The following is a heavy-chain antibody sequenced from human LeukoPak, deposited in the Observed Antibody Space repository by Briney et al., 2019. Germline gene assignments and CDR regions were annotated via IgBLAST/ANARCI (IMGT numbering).Heavy chain of an antibody. J-gene: IGHJ4*02. CDR3: VRAIRYYDSSGYSRTYYFDY. D-gene: IGHD3-22*01. CDR2: IRNKVNSYTT. CDR1: GFTFSDHY. V-gene: IGHV3-72*01. Sequence: GASLRLSCAASGFTFSDHYMDWVRQAPGKGLEWVGRIRNKVNSYTTEYAASVKGRFTISRDESKNSLYLQMSSLKTEDTAVYYCVRAIRYYDSSGYSRTYYFDYWGQGTLVTVSS.